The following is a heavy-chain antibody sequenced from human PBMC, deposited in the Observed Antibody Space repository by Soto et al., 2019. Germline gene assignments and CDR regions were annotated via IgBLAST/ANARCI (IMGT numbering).Heavy chain of an antibody. V-gene: IGHV3-23*01. J-gene: IGHJ4*02. Sequence: PGGSMRVSCAASGFPISSYGRSWVRQTPGKGLEWVSAISGSGGSTYYADSVKGRFTISRDNSKNTLYLQMNSLRAEDTAVYYCAKDIYDYGDYVFYWGQGTLVTVSS. CDR2: ISGSGGST. D-gene: IGHD4-17*01. CDR3: AKDIYDYGDYVFY. CDR1: GFPISSYG.